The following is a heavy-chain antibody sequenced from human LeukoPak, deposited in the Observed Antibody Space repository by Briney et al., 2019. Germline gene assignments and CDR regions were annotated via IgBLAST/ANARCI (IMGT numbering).Heavy chain of an antibody. J-gene: IGHJ4*02. CDR1: GGTFSSYA. Sequence: GASVKVSRKASGGTFSSYAISWVRQAPGQGLEWMGGIIPIFGTANYAQKFQGRVTITADESTSTAYMELSSLRSEDTAVYYCASVRYQLGYCSSTSCYSFDYWGQGTLVTVSS. D-gene: IGHD2-2*02. CDR3: ASVRYQLGYCSSTSCYSFDY. CDR2: IIPIFGTA. V-gene: IGHV1-69*01.